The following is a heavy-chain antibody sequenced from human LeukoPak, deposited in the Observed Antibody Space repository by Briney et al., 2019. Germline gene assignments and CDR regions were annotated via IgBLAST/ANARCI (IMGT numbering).Heavy chain of an antibody. J-gene: IGHJ4*02. CDR1: GDSINNYY. Sequence: SETLSLTCTVSGDSINNYYWSWIRQPPGKGLEWIGEIYHSGSTNYNPSLKSRVTISVDKSKNQFSLKLSSVTAADTAVYYCARGRSGLDYWGQGTLVTVSS. CDR2: IYHSGST. D-gene: IGHD3-3*01. CDR3: ARGRSGLDY. V-gene: IGHV4-59*12.